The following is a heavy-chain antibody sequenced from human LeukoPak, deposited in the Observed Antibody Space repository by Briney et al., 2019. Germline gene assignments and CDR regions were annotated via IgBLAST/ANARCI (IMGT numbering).Heavy chain of an antibody. D-gene: IGHD3-3*01. J-gene: IGHJ6*02. CDR1: GYTFTGCY. CDR3: ARGGVVIDYYYYGMDV. V-gene: IGHV1-2*06. CDR2: INPNSGGT. Sequence: ASVKVSCKASGYTFTGCYMHWVRQAPGQGLEWMGRINPNSGGTNYAQKFQGRVTMTRDTSISTAYMELSRLRSDDTAVYYCARGGVVIDYYYYGMDVWGQGTTVTVSS.